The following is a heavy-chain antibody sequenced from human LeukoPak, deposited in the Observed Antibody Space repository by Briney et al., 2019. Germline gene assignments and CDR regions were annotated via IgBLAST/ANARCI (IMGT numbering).Heavy chain of an antibody. D-gene: IGHD4-17*01. CDR2: IYYSGST. CDR3: ARGATVTTSVLFRVVGDESYYFDY. J-gene: IGHJ4*02. CDR1: GGSISSYY. V-gene: IGHV4-59*01. Sequence: SSETLSLTCTVSGGSISSYYWSWIRQPPGKGLEWIGYIYYSGSTNYNPSLKSRVTISVDTSKNQFSLKLSSVTAADTAVYYCARGATVTTSVLFRVVGDESYYFDYWGQGTLVTVSS.